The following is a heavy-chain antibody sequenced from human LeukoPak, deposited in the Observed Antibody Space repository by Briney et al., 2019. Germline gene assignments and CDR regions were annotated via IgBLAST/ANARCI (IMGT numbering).Heavy chain of an antibody. CDR1: GGSLSSYY. J-gene: IGHJ3*02. Sequence: SATLSLTCTVSGGSLSSYYWSWIRQPPGKGLEWIGYIYYSGSTNYNPSLKSRVPISVDTSKNQFSLKLSSVTAADTAVYYCASRRAQRAFDIWGQGTMVTVSS. D-gene: IGHD6-25*01. CDR3: ASRRAQRAFDI. V-gene: IGHV4-59*01. CDR2: IYYSGST.